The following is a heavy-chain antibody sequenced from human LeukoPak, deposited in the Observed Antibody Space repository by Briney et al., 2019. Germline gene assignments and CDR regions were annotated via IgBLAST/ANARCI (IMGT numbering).Heavy chain of an antibody. CDR2: INSDGSST. CDR3: AKMYSSGWVPSEAFDY. D-gene: IGHD6-19*01. CDR1: GITLSSYW. V-gene: IGHV3-74*01. Sequence: GGSLRLSCAASGITLSSYWMHWVRQAPGKGLVWVSRINSDGSSTTYADSVKGRFTISRDNAKNTLYLQMNSLRAEDTAVYYCAKMYSSGWVPSEAFDYWGQGTLVTVSS. J-gene: IGHJ4*02.